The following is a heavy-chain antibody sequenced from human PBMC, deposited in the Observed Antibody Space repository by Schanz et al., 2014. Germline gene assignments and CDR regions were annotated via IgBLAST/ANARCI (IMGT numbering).Heavy chain of an antibody. CDR3: ARVTTGYDS. Sequence: QVQLVQSGAEVKKPGASVKVSCKASGYTFTVYYMHWVRQAPEQGLEWLGWINPNSGATSSAQKFQGRVTMTRDTSSSTVYMQLSSLTSDDTAIYYCARVTTGYDSWGQGTLVTVSS. D-gene: IGHD5-12*01. V-gene: IGHV1-2*02. CDR2: INPNSGAT. J-gene: IGHJ4*02. CDR1: GYTFTVYY.